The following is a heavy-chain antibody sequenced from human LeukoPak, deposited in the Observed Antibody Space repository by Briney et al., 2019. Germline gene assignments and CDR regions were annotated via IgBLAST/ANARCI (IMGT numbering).Heavy chain of an antibody. V-gene: IGHV1-2*04. CDR2: INPNSGDT. D-gene: IGHD3-16*01. CDR3: ARDRGPQWWGSFDY. CDR1: GYTFTDYY. J-gene: IGHJ4*02. Sequence: AAVKVSCKASGYTFTDYYIHLVRQAPGQGLEWMGWINPNSGDTNLAQKFQGWVTMTRDTSIGTAYLELSRLTSDDTAGYYCARDRGPQWWGSFDYWGQGTLVTVCS.